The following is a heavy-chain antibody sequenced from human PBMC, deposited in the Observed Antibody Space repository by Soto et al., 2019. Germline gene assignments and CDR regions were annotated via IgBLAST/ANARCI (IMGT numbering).Heavy chain of an antibody. CDR1: GFTFSPYA. CDR3: ASEPVDGFDP. Sequence: GGSLRLSCAASGFTFSPYAMHWVRQAPGKGLEWVAVISYDGTHKYYADSVKGRFTISRDNSTNTVYLQMNKLRAEDTSVYYCASEPVDGFDPWGQGTLVTVSS. CDR2: ISYDGTHK. D-gene: IGHD6-19*01. J-gene: IGHJ5*02. V-gene: IGHV3-30-3*01.